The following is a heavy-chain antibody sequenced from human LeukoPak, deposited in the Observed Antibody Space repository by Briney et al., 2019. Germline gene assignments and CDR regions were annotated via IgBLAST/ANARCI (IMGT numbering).Heavy chain of an antibody. CDR1: GFTFSSYA. V-gene: IGHV3-23*01. J-gene: IGHJ4*02. Sequence: GGSLRLSCAASGFTFSSYAMSWVRQPPGKGLEWVSAISGSGGSTYYADSVKGRFTISRDNSKNTLYLQMNSLKAEDTAVYYCAKDLPRVATTPAGNFDYWGQGTLVTVSS. CDR3: AKDLPRVATTPAGNFDY. D-gene: IGHD5-12*01. CDR2: ISGSGGST.